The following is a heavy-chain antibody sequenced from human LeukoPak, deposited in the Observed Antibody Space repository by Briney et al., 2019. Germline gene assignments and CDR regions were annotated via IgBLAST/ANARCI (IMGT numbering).Heavy chain of an antibody. CDR1: SGSISTSNYY. J-gene: IGHJ3*02. Sequence: SETLSLTCTVSSGSISTSNYYWGWVRQPPGKALEWIGNIFYSGSTYYNPSLKSRVTISVDTSKNQFSLKLSSVTAADTAVYYCASQTSSSGYAFDIWGQGTMVTVSS. CDR3: ASQTSSSGYAFDI. D-gene: IGHD6-6*01. CDR2: IFYSGST. V-gene: IGHV4-39*07.